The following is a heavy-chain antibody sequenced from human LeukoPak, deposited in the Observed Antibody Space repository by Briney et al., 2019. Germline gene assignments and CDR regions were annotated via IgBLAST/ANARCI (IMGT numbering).Heavy chain of an antibody. V-gene: IGHV1-69*13. CDR1: GGTFSSYA. CDR2: IIPIFGTA. CDR3: ASWTSSGSVDY. D-gene: IGHD6-19*01. J-gene: IGHJ4*02. Sequence: SVKVSCKASGGTFSSYAISWVRQAPGQGLERMGGIIPIFGTANYAQKFQGRVTITADESTSTAYMELSSLRSEDTAVYYCASWTSSGSVDYWGQGTLVTVSS.